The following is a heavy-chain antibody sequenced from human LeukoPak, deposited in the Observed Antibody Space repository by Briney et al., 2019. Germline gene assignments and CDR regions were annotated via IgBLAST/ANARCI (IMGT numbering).Heavy chain of an antibody. V-gene: IGHV3-66*01. D-gene: IGHD3-16*02. CDR2: IYGGGSP. J-gene: IGHJ2*01. Sequence: GGSLRLSCAASGFTISSNYMNWVRQAPGKGLEWVSAIYGGGSPYYADSVKGRFTISRDNSKNTLYLQMNSLRAEDTAVYYCARARDYVWGSYRYWYFDLWGRGTLVTVSS. CDR3: ARARDYVWGSYRYWYFDL. CDR1: GFTISSNY.